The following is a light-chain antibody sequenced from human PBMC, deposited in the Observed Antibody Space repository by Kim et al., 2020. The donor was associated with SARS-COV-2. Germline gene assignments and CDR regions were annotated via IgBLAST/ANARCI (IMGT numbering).Light chain of an antibody. CDR2: AAS. V-gene: IGKV1-12*01. CDR1: QDISNW. CDR3: QSANSVPLWA. J-gene: IGKJ1*01. Sequence: DIQMIQSPSSVSASVGDRLTITCRASQDISNWLAWYQQKPGRAPKMMIYAASSLHGGVPSRFSASGSGTYFTLTITGLQPEDFATYYCQSANSVPLWAFGQGTKVDIK.